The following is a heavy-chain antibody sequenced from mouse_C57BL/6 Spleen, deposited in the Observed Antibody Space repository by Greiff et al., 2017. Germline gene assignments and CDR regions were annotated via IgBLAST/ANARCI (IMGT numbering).Heavy chain of an antibody. J-gene: IGHJ1*03. D-gene: IGHD1-1*01. CDR2: IYPGSGST. CDR1: GYTFTSYW. CDR3: ALNYYGSSPSYWDIDD. Sequence: QVQLKQPGAELVKPGASVKMSCKASGYTFTSYWITWVKQRPGQGLEWIGDIYPGSGSTNYNENFKSKATLTVDTSSSKDYMQLSSLTSEDSEVYYCALNYYGSSPSYWDIDDWGTGTTVTVSS. V-gene: IGHV1-55*01.